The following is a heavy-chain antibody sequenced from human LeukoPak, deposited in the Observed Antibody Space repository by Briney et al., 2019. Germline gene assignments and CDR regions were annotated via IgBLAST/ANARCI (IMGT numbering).Heavy chain of an antibody. D-gene: IGHD2-8*02. Sequence: PGGSLGLSCVGSGFTFSNSWMSWVPPAPGRGLQWVASMKGDGSHIYYVDSVKGRFTISRDNARNSLYLQMNSLRAEDTAVYYCARLFGGVTTFDYWGQGALVTVSS. V-gene: IGHV3-7*01. CDR2: MKGDGSHI. CDR1: GFTFSNSW. CDR3: ARLFGGVTTFDY. J-gene: IGHJ4*02.